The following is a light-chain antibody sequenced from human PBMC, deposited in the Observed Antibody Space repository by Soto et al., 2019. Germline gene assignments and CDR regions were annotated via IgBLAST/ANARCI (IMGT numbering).Light chain of an antibody. V-gene: IGKV1-39*01. CDR3: QXXYSXXT. CDR1: QSISSY. Sequence: DIQMTQSPLSLSASVGDRVTITCRASQSISSYLNWYQQKPGKAPKLLIYATSSLESGVPSRFSGSGSGTDFTLTISSLQPEDSATYYCQXXYSXXTFXQGTKLEIK. J-gene: IGKJ2*01. CDR2: ATS.